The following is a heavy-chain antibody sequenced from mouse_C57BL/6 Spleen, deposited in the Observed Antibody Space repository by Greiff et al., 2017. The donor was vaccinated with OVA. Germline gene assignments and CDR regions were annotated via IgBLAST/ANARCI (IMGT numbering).Heavy chain of an antibody. J-gene: IGHJ1*03. CDR3: ARAYYGNYYWDFDV. V-gene: IGHV1-69*01. D-gene: IGHD2-10*01. Sequence: QVQLQQPGAELVMPGASVKLSCKASGYTFTSYWMHWVKQRPGQGLEWIGEIDPSDSYTNYNQKFKGKSTLTVDKSSSTAYMQLSSLTSEDSAVYYCARAYYGNYYWDFDVWGTGTTVTVSS. CDR1: GYTFTSYW. CDR2: IDPSDSYT.